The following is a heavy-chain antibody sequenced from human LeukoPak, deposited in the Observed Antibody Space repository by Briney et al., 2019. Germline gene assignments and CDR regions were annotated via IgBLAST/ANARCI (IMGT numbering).Heavy chain of an antibody. CDR1: GFTFSSYA. CDR3: AKDLRGDYDFWSGYYHYYGMDV. Sequence: GGSLRLSCAASGFTFSSYAMHWVRQAPGKGLEWVSAISGSGGSTYYADSVKGRFTISRDNSKNTLYLQMNSLRAEDTAVYYCAKDLRGDYDFWSGYYHYYGMDVWGQGTTVTVSS. J-gene: IGHJ6*02. D-gene: IGHD3-3*01. CDR2: ISGSGGST. V-gene: IGHV3-23*01.